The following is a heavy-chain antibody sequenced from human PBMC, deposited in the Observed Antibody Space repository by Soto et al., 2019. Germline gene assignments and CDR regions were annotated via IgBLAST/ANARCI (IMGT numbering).Heavy chain of an antibody. CDR1: GGIFSSYA. CDR3: ARGGSYGDYVGYYYYGMDV. J-gene: IGHJ6*02. Sequence: QVQLVQSGAEVKKPGSSVKVSCKASGGIFSSYAISWVRQAPGQGLEWMGGIIPIFGTANYAQKFQGRVTITADESTSTAYMELSSLRSEDTAVYYCARGGSYGDYVGYYYYGMDVWGQGTTVTVSS. D-gene: IGHD4-17*01. CDR2: IIPIFGTA. V-gene: IGHV1-69*01.